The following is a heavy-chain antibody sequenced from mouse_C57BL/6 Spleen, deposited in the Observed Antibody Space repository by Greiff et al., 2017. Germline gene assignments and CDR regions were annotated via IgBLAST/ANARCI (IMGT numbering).Heavy chain of an antibody. J-gene: IGHJ2*01. CDR2: INPSTGGT. V-gene: IGHV1-42*01. CDR1: GYSFTGYY. Sequence: VQLQQSGPELVKPGASVKISCKASGYSFTGYYMNWVKQSPEKSLEWIGEINPSTGGTTYNQKFKAKATLTVDKSSSTAYMQRKSLTSEDSAVYYCARRGGEFDYWGQGTTLTVSS. CDR3: ARRGGEFDY.